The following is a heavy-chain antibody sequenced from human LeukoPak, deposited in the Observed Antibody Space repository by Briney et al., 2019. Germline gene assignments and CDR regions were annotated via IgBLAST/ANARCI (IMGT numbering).Heavy chain of an antibody. CDR3: ARADWIYYYMDV. D-gene: IGHD3/OR15-3a*01. J-gene: IGHJ6*03. CDR2: ISYDGSNK. CDR1: GFTFSSYA. V-gene: IGHV3-30-3*01. Sequence: PGGSLRLSCAASGFTFSSYAMHWVRQAPGKGLEWVAVISYDGSNKYYADSVKGRFTISRDNSKNTLYLQMNSLRAEDAAVYYCARADWIYYYMDVWGKGTTVTVSS.